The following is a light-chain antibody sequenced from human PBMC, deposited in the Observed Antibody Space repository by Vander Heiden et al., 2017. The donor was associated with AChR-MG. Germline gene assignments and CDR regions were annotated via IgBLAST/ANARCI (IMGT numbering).Light chain of an antibody. J-gene: IGLJ2*01. CDR2: DVT. V-gene: IGLV2-11*01. CDR1: SSDVGGYNS. Sequence: QSALTQPRSVSGSPGQSVTISCTGTSSDVGGYNSVSWYQKHPGKAPNLMIFDVTNRPSGVPDRFSGSKSDNTASLTISGLQAEDEADYYCCSYVGRYTVVFGGGTKLTVL. CDR3: CSYVGRYTVV.